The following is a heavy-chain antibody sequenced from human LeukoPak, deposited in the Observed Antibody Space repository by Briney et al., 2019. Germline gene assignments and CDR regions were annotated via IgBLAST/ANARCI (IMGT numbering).Heavy chain of an antibody. CDR2: MHPGNGNT. V-gene: IGHV1-2*02. J-gene: IGHJ4*02. D-gene: IGHD2-21*02. CDR3: AREGSYCVGGDCYSFDF. Sequence: ASVKVSCKASGYRFISNYIQWVRHAPGLGPEWMGWMHPGNGNTRYAEKFQGRVTMTRDTSINTAYMDLSSLRSDDTAVYYCAREGSYCVGGDCYSFDFWGQGTLITVSS. CDR1: GYRFISNY.